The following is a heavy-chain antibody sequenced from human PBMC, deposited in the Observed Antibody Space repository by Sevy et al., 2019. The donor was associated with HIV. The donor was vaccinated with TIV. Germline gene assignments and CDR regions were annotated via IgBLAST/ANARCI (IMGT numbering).Heavy chain of an antibody. J-gene: IGHJ6*03. CDR2: ISSSSSTI. CDR3: ARAQPLTNYYYYMDV. D-gene: IGHD2-2*01. Sequence: GGSLRLSCAASGFTFSSYSMSWVRQAPGKGLEWVSYISSSSSTIYYADSVKGRFTISRDNAKNSLYLQMNSLRDEDTAVYYCARAQPLTNYYYYMDVWGKWTTVTVSS. V-gene: IGHV3-48*02. CDR1: GFTFSSYS.